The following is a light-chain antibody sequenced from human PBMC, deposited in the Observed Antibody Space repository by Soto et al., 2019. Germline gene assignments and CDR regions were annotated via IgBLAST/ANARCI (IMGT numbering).Light chain of an antibody. CDR3: QHYETYSST. J-gene: IGKJ1*01. CDR2: AAS. V-gene: IGKV1-39*01. CDR1: QSIGIY. Sequence: DIQMTQSPSSLSASVGDRVTITCRASQSIGIYLNWYQQRPGKAPTLLIYAASTLQSGVPSRFSGGGSGTDFTLTISSLQPDDSATYDGQHYETYSSTFGQGTKVDI.